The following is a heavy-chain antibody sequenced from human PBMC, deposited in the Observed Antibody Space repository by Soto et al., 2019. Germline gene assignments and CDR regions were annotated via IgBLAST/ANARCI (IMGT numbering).Heavy chain of an antibody. CDR1: GFNFSSYA. CDR3: ARDRIDFYAMDV. V-gene: IGHV3-33*08. J-gene: IGHJ6*02. CDR2: LRYDGNRK. D-gene: IGHD2-15*01. Sequence: PGRTMRVSCAASGFNFSSYAMSWVRQDPGKGLEWVALLRYDGNRKSYGDSVKGRFTLSRDKSKNTLYVQMDRLRAEDTAVYYCARDRIDFYAMDVWGQGTAVTVSS.